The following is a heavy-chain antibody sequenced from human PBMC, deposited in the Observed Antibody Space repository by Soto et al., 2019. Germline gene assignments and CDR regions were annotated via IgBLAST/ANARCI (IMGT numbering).Heavy chain of an antibody. V-gene: IGHV4-39*01. J-gene: IGHJ6*03. CDR3: ARVLRDYPFYYYYMDV. Sequence: SETLSLTCTVSSGSISSSSYFWAWIRQPPGKGLEWIGNIYYSGSTYYNPSLKSRVTISVDTSKNQFSLKLSSVTAADTAVYYCARVLRDYPFYYYYMDVWGKGTTVTV. CDR1: SGSISSSSYF. CDR2: IYYSGST. D-gene: IGHD3-10*01.